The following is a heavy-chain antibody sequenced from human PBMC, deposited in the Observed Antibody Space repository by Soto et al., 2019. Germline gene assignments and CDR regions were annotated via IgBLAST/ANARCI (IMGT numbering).Heavy chain of an antibody. CDR2: ISSSSSYI. CDR3: ASSEKKGPITIFGVVIPPDWFDP. Sequence: PGGSLRLSCAASGFTFSSYSMNWVRQAPGKGLEWVSSISSSSSYIYYADSVKGRSTISRDNAKNSLYLQMNSLRAEDTAVYYCASSEKKGPITIFGVVIPPDWFDPWGQGTLVTVSS. CDR1: GFTFSSYS. D-gene: IGHD3-3*01. J-gene: IGHJ5*02. V-gene: IGHV3-21*01.